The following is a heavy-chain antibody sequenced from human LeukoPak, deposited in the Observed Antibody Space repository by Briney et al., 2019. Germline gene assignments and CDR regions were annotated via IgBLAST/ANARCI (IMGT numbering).Heavy chain of an antibody. CDR2: ISSSSSYI. CDR1: GFTFSSYS. V-gene: IGHV3-21*01. Sequence: PGGSLRLSCAASGFTFSSYSMNWVRRAPGKGLEWVSSISSSSSYIYYADSVKGRFTISRDNAKNSLYLQMNSLRAEDTAVYYCAREDIVATIDYWGQGTLVTASS. CDR3: AREDIVATIDY. J-gene: IGHJ4*02. D-gene: IGHD5-12*01.